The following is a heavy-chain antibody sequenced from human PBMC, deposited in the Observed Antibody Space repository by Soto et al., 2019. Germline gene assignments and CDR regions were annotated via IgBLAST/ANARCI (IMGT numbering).Heavy chain of an antibody. V-gene: IGHV3-30-3*01. D-gene: IGHD3-10*01. J-gene: IGHJ4*02. CDR3: ARHGSGIDNRDHLDY. CDR1: GFTFSWNG. Sequence: PGGSLRLSCAASGFTFSWNGMHWVRQAPGKGLEWVAVISNAGTEEYYADSVKGRFTISRDNSKSTVFLQMNSLTVEDTAVYYCARHGSGIDNRDHLDYWGQGTLVTVSS. CDR2: ISNAGTEE.